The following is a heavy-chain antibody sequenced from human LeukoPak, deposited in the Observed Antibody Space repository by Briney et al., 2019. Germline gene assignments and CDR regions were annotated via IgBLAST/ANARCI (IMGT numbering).Heavy chain of an antibody. J-gene: IGHJ4*02. CDR3: ARSEARFMLS. CDR1: GFTFRSYE. V-gene: IGHV3-48*03. Sequence: GGSLRLSCAASGFTFRSYEMNWVRQAPGKGLEWVSFISNSGDSIYYADSVKGRFTITRDNAKNSLFLQMNSLRAEDTAVYYCARSEARFMLSWGQGTLVTVSS. D-gene: IGHD3-16*02. CDR2: ISNSGDSI.